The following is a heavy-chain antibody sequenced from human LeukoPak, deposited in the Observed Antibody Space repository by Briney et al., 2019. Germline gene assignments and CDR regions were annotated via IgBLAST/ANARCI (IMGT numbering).Heavy chain of an antibody. Sequence: PGGSLRLSCAASGFTLSSYSMNWVRQAPGKGLEWVSSISSSSSYIYYADSVKGRFTISRDNAKNSLYLQMNSLRAEDTAVYYCASSLGYSYGYGYWGQGTLVTVSS. CDR2: ISSSSSYI. CDR3: ASSLGYSYGYGY. D-gene: IGHD5-18*01. V-gene: IGHV3-21*01. CDR1: GFTLSSYS. J-gene: IGHJ4*02.